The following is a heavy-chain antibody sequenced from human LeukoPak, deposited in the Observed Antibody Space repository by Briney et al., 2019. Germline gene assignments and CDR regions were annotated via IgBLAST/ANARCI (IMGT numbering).Heavy chain of an antibody. D-gene: IGHD2-2*01. J-gene: IGHJ4*02. V-gene: IGHV4-39*07. Sequence: SETLSLTCTVSGGSISSSSYYWGWIRQPPGKGLEWIRSIYYSGSTYYNPSLKSRVTISVDTSKNQFSLKLSSVTAADTAVYYCARVKIVVVPAAIDYWGQGTLVTVSS. CDR1: GGSISSSSYY. CDR2: IYYSGST. CDR3: ARVKIVVVPAAIDY.